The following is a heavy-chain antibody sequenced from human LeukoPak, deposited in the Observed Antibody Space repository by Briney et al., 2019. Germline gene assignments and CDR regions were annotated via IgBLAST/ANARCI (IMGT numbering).Heavy chain of an antibody. CDR1: GFIFSIYG. V-gene: IGHV3-30*18. J-gene: IGHJ4*02. D-gene: IGHD3/OR15-3a*01. CDR3: AKGFFSLDHPTVLDY. Sequence: PGRSLRLSCAASGFIFSIYGMHWVRQAPGKGLEWVALMAADGYNIYYADSVKGRFTISRDNSKNTLYLQMNSLRAADTAVYYCAKGFFSLDHPTVLDYWGQGTLVTVSS. CDR2: MAADGYNI.